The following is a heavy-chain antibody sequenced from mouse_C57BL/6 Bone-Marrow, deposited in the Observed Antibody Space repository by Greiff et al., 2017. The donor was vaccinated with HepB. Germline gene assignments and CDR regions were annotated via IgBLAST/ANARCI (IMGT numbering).Heavy chain of an antibody. D-gene: IGHD1-1*01. CDR2: INPSNGGT. J-gene: IGHJ4*01. CDR3: ATGGIYYYGSSSCYYAMDY. V-gene: IGHV1-53*01. Sequence: QVQLQQPGTELVKPGASVKLSCKASGYTFTSYWMHWVKQRPGQGLEWIGNINPSNGGTNYNEKFKSKATLTVDKSSSTAYMQLSSLTSEDSAVYYCATGGIYYYGSSSCYYAMDYWGQGTSVTVSS. CDR1: GYTFTSYW.